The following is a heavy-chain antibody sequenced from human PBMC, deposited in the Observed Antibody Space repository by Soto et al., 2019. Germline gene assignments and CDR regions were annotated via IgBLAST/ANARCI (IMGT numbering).Heavy chain of an antibody. D-gene: IGHD6-13*01. CDR3: ARDRTAYKQQLVQWWFHP. Sequence: PGGSLRLSCAASGFTFSSYWMSWVRQAPGKGLEWVANIKQDGSEKYYVDSVKGRFTISIDNAKNSLYLKMNSLRAEDTAVYYCARDRTAYKQQLVQWWFHPWGRGNLVTVS. CDR1: GFTFSSYW. V-gene: IGHV3-7*01. CDR2: IKQDGSEK. J-gene: IGHJ5*02.